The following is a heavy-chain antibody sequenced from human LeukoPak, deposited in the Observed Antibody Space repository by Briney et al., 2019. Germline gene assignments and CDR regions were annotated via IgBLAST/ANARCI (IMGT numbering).Heavy chain of an antibody. CDR1: GGSFSGYY. CDR3: ARPLGYCCSSSCPQPWFDP. Sequence: SETLSLTCTVYGGSFSGYYWSWIRQPPGKGLEWIGEINHRGSTNYNPSLKSRVTISVDTSKNQFSLKLSSVIAADTAVYYCARPLGYCCSSSCPQPWFDPWGQGTLVTVSS. CDR2: INHRGST. D-gene: IGHD2-2*01. V-gene: IGHV4-34*01. J-gene: IGHJ5*02.